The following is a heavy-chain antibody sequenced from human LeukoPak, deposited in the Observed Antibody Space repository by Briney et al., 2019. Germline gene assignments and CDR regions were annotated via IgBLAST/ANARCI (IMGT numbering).Heavy chain of an antibody. V-gene: IGHV1-46*01. CDR2: INPSGGST. CDR1: GYTFTSYY. Sequence: ASVKVSCKASGYTFTSYYMHWVRQAPGQGLEWMGIINPSGGSTSYGQKFQGRVTMTRDTSTSTVYMELSSLRSEDTAVYYCARVGLGGIAAAGSASDYWGQGNLVTVSS. J-gene: IGHJ4*02. CDR3: ARVGLGGIAAAGSASDY. D-gene: IGHD6-13*01.